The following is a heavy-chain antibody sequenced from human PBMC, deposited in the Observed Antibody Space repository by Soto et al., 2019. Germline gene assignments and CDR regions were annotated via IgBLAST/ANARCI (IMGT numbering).Heavy chain of an antibody. J-gene: IGHJ4*02. Sequence: QVQLVQSGAEVKKPGASVKVSCKASGYSFKTYGVGWVRQAPGQGLEWLGWINPSNENTYYAHKFQGRVTVTTDTSTSTVYMELRSLISDDTAVYYCARDTRGEWWLPRDPFDYWGQGTQVTV. CDR3: ARDTRGEWWLPRDPFDY. D-gene: IGHD5-12*01. V-gene: IGHV1-18*01. CDR1: GYSFKTYG. CDR2: INPSNENT.